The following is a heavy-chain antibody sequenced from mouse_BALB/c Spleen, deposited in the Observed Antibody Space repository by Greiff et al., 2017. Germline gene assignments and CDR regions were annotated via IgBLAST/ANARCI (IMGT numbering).Heavy chain of an antibody. D-gene: IGHD1-1*01. J-gene: IGHJ4*01. CDR2: LYPGDGDT. Sequence: VQLQQSGPELVKPGASVKISCKASGYAFSSSWMNWVKQRPGQGLEWIGRLYPGDGDTNYNGKFKGKATLTADKSSSTAYMQLSSLTSVDSAVYFCARDTTVVATNYYAMDYWGQGTSVTVSS. CDR3: ARDTTVVATNYYAMDY. V-gene: IGHV1-82*01. CDR1: GYAFSSSW.